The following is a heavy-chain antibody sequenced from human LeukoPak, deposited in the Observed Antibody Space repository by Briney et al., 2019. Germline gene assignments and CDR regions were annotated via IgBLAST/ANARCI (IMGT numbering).Heavy chain of an antibody. Sequence: PGGSLRLSCAASGFTLSSYAMSWVRQAPGKGLEWVSAISGSGGSTYYADSVKGRFTISRDNSKNTLYLQMNSLRAEDTAVYYCASPGGDYYDSSGYSTYYYYGMDVWGQGTTVTVSS. J-gene: IGHJ6*02. CDR2: ISGSGGST. CDR1: GFTLSSYA. V-gene: IGHV3-23*01. D-gene: IGHD3-22*01. CDR3: ASPGGDYYDSSGYSTYYYYGMDV.